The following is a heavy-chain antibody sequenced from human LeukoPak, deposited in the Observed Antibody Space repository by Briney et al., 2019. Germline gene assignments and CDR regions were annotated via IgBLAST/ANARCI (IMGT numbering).Heavy chain of an antibody. Sequence: ASVKVSCKASGYTFTSYAMRWVRQAPGQRLEWMGWINAGNGNTKYSQKFQGRVTITRDTSASTAYMELSSLRSEDTAVYYCARVRWSVGALDYWGQGTLVTVSS. CDR3: ARVRWSVGALDY. CDR2: INAGNGNT. J-gene: IGHJ4*02. V-gene: IGHV1-3*01. D-gene: IGHD4-23*01. CDR1: GYTFTSYA.